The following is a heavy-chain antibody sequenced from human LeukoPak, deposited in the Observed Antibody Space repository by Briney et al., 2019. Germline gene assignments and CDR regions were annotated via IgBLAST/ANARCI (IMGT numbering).Heavy chain of an antibody. Sequence: PSETLSLTCTVSGGSISSYYWSWIRQPPGKGLEWIGSIYYSGSTYYNPSLKSRVTISVDTSKNQFSLKLSSVTAADTAVYYCARHPYYYGSGFDYWGQGTLVTVSS. CDR2: IYYSGST. V-gene: IGHV4-59*08. J-gene: IGHJ4*02. D-gene: IGHD3-10*01. CDR1: GGSISSYY. CDR3: ARHPYYYGSGFDY.